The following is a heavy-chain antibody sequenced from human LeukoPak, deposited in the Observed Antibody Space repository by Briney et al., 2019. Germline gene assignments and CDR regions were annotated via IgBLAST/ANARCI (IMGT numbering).Heavy chain of an antibody. CDR3: ASSDYYRLDH. CDR1: GGSISSSHW. Sequence: SGTLSLTCAVSGGSISSSHWWSWVRQPPGKGLEWIGEIHQTGSTNYNPSLRSRGSISLDKAKNQSTLNLNSVTAADTAVYYCASSDYYRLDHWGQGILVTVSS. V-gene: IGHV4-4*02. CDR2: IHQTGST. D-gene: IGHD6-25*01. J-gene: IGHJ4*02.